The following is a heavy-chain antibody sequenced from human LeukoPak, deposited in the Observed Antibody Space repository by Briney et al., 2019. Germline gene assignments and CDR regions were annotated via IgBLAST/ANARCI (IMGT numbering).Heavy chain of an antibody. V-gene: IGHV1-2*02. CDR3: ATLIAATSTDRGYYFDY. CDR2: INPDSGGT. CDR1: GYTFTGYY. Sequence: GASVKVSCKASGYTFTGYYMHWVRQAPGQGLEWMGWINPDSGGTNYAQKFQGRVTMTRDTSISTAYMELSRLRSDDTAVYYCATLIAATSTDRGYYFDYWGQGTLVTVSS. J-gene: IGHJ4*02. D-gene: IGHD6-13*01.